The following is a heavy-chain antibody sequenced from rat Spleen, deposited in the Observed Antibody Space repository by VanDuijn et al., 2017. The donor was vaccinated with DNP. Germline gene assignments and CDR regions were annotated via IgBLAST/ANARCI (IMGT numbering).Heavy chain of an antibody. CDR3: ARGGRSYFDY. J-gene: IGHJ2*01. Sequence: EVRLVESGGDLVQPGRSLKLSCAASGFTFSDSYMAWVRQAPTKGLEWVASISYDGRSTYYPDSVKGRFTISRDNAKNTLYLQMNSLRSEDTASYYCARGGRSYFDYWGQGVMVTVSS. D-gene: IGHD1-11*01. V-gene: IGHV5-20*01. CDR2: ISYDGRST. CDR1: GFTFSDSY.